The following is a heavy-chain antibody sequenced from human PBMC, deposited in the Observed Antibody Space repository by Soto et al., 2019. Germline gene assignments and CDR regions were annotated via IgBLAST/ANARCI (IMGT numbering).Heavy chain of an antibody. CDR2: INHSGST. CDR3: ARGPLRETGSYIDY. Sequence: QVQLQQWGAGLLKPSETLSLTCAVYGGSFSGYYWSWIRQPPGKGLEWIGEINHSGSTNYNPSLKSRVTRSVDTSKNQFSLKLSSVTAADTAVYYCARGPLRETGSYIDYWGQGTLVTVSS. D-gene: IGHD3-10*01. J-gene: IGHJ4*02. V-gene: IGHV4-34*01. CDR1: GGSFSGYY.